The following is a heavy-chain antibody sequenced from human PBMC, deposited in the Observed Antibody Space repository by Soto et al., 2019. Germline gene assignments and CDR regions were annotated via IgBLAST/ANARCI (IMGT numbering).Heavy chain of an antibody. CDR3: ARSPGSHFDY. CDR2: IYYSGST. Sequence: QVQLQESGPGLVKPSETLSLTCTVSGGSVSSGSYYWSWIRQPPGKGLEWIGYIYYSGSTNYNPSFKMRVTISVDTSKNQFSLKLSSVTAADTAVYYCARSPGSHFDYWGQGTLVTVSS. CDR1: GGSVSSGSYY. J-gene: IGHJ4*02. V-gene: IGHV4-61*01.